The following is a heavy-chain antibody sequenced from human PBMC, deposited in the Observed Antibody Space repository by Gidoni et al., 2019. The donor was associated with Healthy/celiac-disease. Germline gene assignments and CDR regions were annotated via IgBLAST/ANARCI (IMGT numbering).Heavy chain of an antibody. CDR3: ARGTRDGYNWVY. V-gene: IGHV3-11*04. J-gene: IGHJ4*02. CDR1: GFTVSDYY. D-gene: IGHD5-12*01. CDR2: ISIMVSTI. Sequence: QVQLVESGGGLVKPGGSLRLSCAASGFTVSDYYMVWIRHAPGKGLDWVSYISIMVSTIYDAYSVKGRFTISRDNAKNSLYLQMNSLRAEDTAVYYCARGTRDGYNWVYWGQGTLVTVSA.